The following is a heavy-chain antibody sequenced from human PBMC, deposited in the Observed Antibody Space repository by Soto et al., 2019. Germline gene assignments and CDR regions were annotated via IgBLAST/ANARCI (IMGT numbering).Heavy chain of an antibody. CDR1: GFTFSSYG. V-gene: IGHV3-30*18. CDR3: AKDGQAELPGAFDI. Sequence: QVQLVESGGGVVQPGRSLRLSCAASGFTFSSYGMHWVRQAPGKGLEWVAVISYDGSNKYYADSVKGRFTISRDNSKNTLYLQMNSLRAEDTAVYYCAKDGQAELPGAFDIWGQGTMVTVSS. J-gene: IGHJ3*02. CDR2: ISYDGSNK. D-gene: IGHD1-26*01.